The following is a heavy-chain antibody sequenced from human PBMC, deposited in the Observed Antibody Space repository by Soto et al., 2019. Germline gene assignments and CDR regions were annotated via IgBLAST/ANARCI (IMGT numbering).Heavy chain of an antibody. V-gene: IGHV4-59*08. CDR1: GGSISSYY. D-gene: IGHD2-8*01. CDR3: ATQWCTDAFDI. J-gene: IGHJ3*02. Sequence: QVQLQESGPGLVKPSETLSLTCTVSGGSISSYYWSWIRQPPGKGLEWIGYIYYSGSTNYNPSLKSRVTISVDTSKNQCALKLSSVTAADTAVYYCATQWCTDAFDIWGQGTMVTVSS. CDR2: IYYSGST.